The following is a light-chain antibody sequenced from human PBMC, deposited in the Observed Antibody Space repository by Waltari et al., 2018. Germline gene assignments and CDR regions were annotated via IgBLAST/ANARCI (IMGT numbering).Light chain of an antibody. CDR3: MQALQTPWT. CDR2: LGY. CDR1: QSLLYSAAYKY. V-gene: IGKV2-28*01. Sequence: DIVMTQSPLSLSVTPGEPASISCRSGQSLLYSAAYKYLDWYQQKPGQSPQLLIYLGYNRASGVPERFSGSGSGTDFTLEITRVEAEDVAVYYCMQALQTPWTFGQGTRLEIK. J-gene: IGKJ1*01.